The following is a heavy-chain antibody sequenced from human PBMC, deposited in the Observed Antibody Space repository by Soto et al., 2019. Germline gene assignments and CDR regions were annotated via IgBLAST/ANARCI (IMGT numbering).Heavy chain of an antibody. V-gene: IGHV3-33*01. CDR3: ARVRTRGAVAPGYFQH. CDR2: IWYDGSNK. CDR1: GFTFSSYG. Sequence: GGSLRLSCAASGFTFSSYGMHWVRQAPGKGLEWVAVIWYDGSNKYYADSVKGRFTISRDNSKNTLYLQMNSLRAEDTAVYYCARVRTRGAVAPGYFQHWGQGTLVTVSS. D-gene: IGHD6-19*01. J-gene: IGHJ1*01.